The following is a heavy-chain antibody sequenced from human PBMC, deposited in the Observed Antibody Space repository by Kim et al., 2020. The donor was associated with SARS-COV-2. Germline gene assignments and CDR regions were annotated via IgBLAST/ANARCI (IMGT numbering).Heavy chain of an antibody. Sequence: GGSLRLSCAASGFTFSSYAMSWVRQAPGKGLEWVSAISGSGGSTYYADSVKGRFTISRDNSKNTLYLQMNSLGAEDTAVYYCAKDGCRVVVAATCGMEVWGQGPTVTVSS. D-gene: IGHD2-15*01. CDR1: GFTFSSYA. CDR2: ISGSGGST. V-gene: IGHV3-23*01. J-gene: IGHJ6*02. CDR3: AKDGCRVVVAATCGMEV.